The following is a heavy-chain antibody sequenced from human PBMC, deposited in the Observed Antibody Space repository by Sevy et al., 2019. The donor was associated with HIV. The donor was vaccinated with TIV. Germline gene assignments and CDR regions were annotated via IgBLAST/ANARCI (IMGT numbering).Heavy chain of an antibody. CDR3: AKDKYGLGSSYYFDY. J-gene: IGHJ4*02. D-gene: IGHD3-10*01. V-gene: IGHV3-9*01. CDR2: ISWNRGSK. CDR1: GFTFDDYA. Sequence: GGSLRLSCTASGFTFDDYAMHWVRQAPGKGLEWVSGISWNRGSKAYADSVKGRFTISRDNAKNSLYLQMNSLRTEDTALYYCAKDKYGLGSSYYFDYWGQGTLVTVSS.